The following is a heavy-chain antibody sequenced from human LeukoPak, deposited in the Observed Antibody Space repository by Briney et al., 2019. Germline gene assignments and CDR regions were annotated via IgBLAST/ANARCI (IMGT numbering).Heavy chain of an antibody. J-gene: IGHJ1*01. V-gene: IGHV4-4*07. CDR3: AREGIRGSYYTD. D-gene: IGHD1-26*01. CDR2: IYTSGST. CDR1: GGSISSYY. Sequence: SETLSLTCTVSGGSISSYYWSWIRQPAGKGLEWIGRIYTSGSTKYNPSLSSRVTISVDTSKNQFSLNLTSVTAADTAVYYCAREGIRGSYYTDWGQGTLVIVSS.